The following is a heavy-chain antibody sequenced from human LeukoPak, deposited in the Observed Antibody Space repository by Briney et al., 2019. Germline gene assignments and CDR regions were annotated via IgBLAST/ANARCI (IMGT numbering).Heavy chain of an antibody. CDR3: AREGIRYFDWLLADTSAYYFDY. Sequence: ASVKVSCKASGYTFTSYGISWVRQAPGQGLEWMGWISAYNGNTNYAQKLQGRGTMTTDTSTSTAYMELRSLRSDATAVYYCAREGIRYFDWLLADTSAYYFDYWGQGTLVTVSS. CDR1: GYTFTSYG. V-gene: IGHV1-18*01. D-gene: IGHD3-9*01. J-gene: IGHJ4*02. CDR2: ISAYNGNT.